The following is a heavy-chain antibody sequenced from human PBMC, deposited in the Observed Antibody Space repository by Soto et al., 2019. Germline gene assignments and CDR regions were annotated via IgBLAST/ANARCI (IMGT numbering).Heavy chain of an antibody. V-gene: IGHV3-23*01. CDR1: GFTFSSYA. D-gene: IGHD5-12*01. CDR2: ISGSGGST. Sequence: GGSLRLSCAASGFTFSSYAMSWVRQAPGKGLEWVSAISGSGGSTYYADSVKGRFTISRDNSKNTLYLQMNSLRAQDTAVYYCAKDSSGYDSEHYFDYWGQGSLVTVSS. CDR3: AKDSSGYDSEHYFDY. J-gene: IGHJ4*02.